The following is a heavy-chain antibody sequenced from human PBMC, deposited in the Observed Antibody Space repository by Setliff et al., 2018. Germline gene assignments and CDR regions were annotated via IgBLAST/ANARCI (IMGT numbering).Heavy chain of an antibody. CDR1: GFTFSSYW. J-gene: IGHJ3*02. V-gene: IGHV3-7*01. CDR2: IKQDGSEK. Sequence: PGESLKISCAASGFTFSSYWMSWVRQAPGKGLEWVANIKQDGSEKYYVDSVKGRFTTSRDNAKNSLYLQMNSLRAEDTAVYYCARCRNREINDAFDIWGQGTMVTVSS. CDR3: ARCRNREINDAFDI. D-gene: IGHD1-1*01.